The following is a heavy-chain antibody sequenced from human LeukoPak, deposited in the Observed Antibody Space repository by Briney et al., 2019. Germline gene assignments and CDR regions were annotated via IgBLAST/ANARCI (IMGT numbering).Heavy chain of an antibody. CDR1: GGSMSSHY. D-gene: IGHD4-23*01. CDR3: ARERSSSGGHNWFDP. Sequence: PSETLCLTCTVSGGSMSSHYWGWIRQPPGKGLEWIGSVYYTGVTSTNPFFRSRMSISVDTSKNQFSLNLTSVTAADAAVYYCARERSSSGGHNWFDPWGQGTLVTVSS. J-gene: IGHJ5*02. V-gene: IGHV4-59*11. CDR2: VYYTGVT.